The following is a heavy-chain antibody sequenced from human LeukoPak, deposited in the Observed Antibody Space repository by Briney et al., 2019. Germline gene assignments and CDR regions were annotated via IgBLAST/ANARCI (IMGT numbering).Heavy chain of an antibody. CDR1: GFTFSSYG. CDR2: ISYDGSNK. D-gene: IGHD3-22*01. V-gene: IGHV3-30*18. CDR3: AKEGVPYDSSGYYYGYFDY. Sequence: PGGSLRLSCAASGFTFSSYGMHWVRQAPGKGLEWVAVISYDGSNKYYADSVKGRFTISRDNSKNTLYLQMNSLRAEDTAVYYCAKEGVPYDSSGYYYGYFDYWGQGTLVTVSS. J-gene: IGHJ4*02.